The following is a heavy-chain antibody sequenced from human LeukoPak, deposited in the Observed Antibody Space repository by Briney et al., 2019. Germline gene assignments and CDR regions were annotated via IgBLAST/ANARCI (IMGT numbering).Heavy chain of an antibody. Sequence: GGSLRLSCVVSGISLRNYAMTWVRQSPGKGLEWVSYISERGGSTTGADSLMGRFSISRDTSLNKLYLQMNNLSAEDTAVCFCAKGSVVIRGILVIGYHQEAYHYDFWGQGVLVTVSS. CDR3: AKGSVVIRGILVIGYHQEAYHYDF. CDR2: ISERGGST. J-gene: IGHJ4*02. D-gene: IGHD3-10*01. V-gene: IGHV3-23*01. CDR1: GISLRNYA.